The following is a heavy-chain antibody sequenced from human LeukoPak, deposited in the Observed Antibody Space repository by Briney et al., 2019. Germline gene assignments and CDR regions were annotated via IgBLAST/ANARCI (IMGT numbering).Heavy chain of an antibody. V-gene: IGHV3-21*01. CDR2: ISSSSSYI. D-gene: IGHD6-13*01. CDR1: GFTFSTYS. CDR3: WPSSRWSF. Sequence: AGGSLRLSCVASGFTFSTYSMNWVRQAPGKGLEWVSSISSSSSYIYYADSVKGRFTISRDNAKNSLYLQMNSLRAEDTAVYYCWPSSRWSFWGQGTLVTVSS. J-gene: IGHJ4*02.